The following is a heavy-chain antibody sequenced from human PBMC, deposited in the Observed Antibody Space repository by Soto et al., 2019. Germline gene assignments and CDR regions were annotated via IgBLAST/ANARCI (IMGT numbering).Heavy chain of an antibody. J-gene: IGHJ3*01. D-gene: IGHD6-19*01. CDR3: ARGGTSGWLKGAYDV. CDR1: GGTLSKHA. V-gene: IGHV1-69*13. Sequence: GASVQVSCKASGGTLSKHAITWVRRAPGQGLEWLGGIIPMFGIPNYPQKFQGRVTISADDSTNTSHMELNSLTSEDTAIYYCARGGTSGWLKGAYDVWGQGTMVTVSS. CDR2: IIPMFGIP.